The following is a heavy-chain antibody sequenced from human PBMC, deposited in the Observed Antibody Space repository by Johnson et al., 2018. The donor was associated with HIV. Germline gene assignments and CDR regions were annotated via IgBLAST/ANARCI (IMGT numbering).Heavy chain of an antibody. CDR3: AKSSRVSTTFDAFDI. V-gene: IGHV3-30*18. Sequence: QVQLVESGGGVVQPGRSLRLSCAASRFTFKTYTMHWVRQAPGKGLEWVALISNDGSNNYYADSVKGRFTISRDNSKNVLYLQMKTLRLEDTAIYYCAKSSRVSTTFDAFDIWGQGTMVTVSS. CDR2: ISNDGSNN. D-gene: IGHD1-26*01. J-gene: IGHJ3*02. CDR1: RFTFKTYT.